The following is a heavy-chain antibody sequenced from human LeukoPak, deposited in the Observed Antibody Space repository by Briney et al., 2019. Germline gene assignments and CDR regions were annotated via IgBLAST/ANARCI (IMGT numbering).Heavy chain of an antibody. CDR1: GGSVSSGSYY. V-gene: IGHV4-61*01. CDR2: IYYSGST. J-gene: IGHJ5*02. CDR3: ARGSSSSWQNNWFDP. Sequence: SETLSLTCTVSGGSVSSGSYYWSWIQQPPGKGLEWIGYIYYSGSTNYNPSLKSRVTISVDTSKNQFSLKLSSVTAADTAVYYCARGSSSSWQNNWFDPWGQGTLVTVSS. D-gene: IGHD6-13*01.